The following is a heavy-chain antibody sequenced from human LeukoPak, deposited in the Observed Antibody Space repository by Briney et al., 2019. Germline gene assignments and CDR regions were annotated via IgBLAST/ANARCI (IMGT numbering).Heavy chain of an antibody. CDR1: GGSISSGAYY. V-gene: IGHV4-31*03. Sequence: PQTLSLTCTVSGGSISSGAYYWSWTRQHPGKGLEWIGYFYYSGSTYYNPSLKSRVTISVDTSKNQFSLDLSSVTAADTAVYYCARDLGDGYLANDYWGQGTLVTVSS. CDR2: FYYSGST. CDR3: ARDLGDGYLANDY. J-gene: IGHJ4*02. D-gene: IGHD5-24*01.